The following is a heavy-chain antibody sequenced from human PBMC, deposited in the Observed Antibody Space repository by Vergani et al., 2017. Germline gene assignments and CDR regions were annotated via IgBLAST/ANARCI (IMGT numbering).Heavy chain of an antibody. Sequence: EVQLVESGGGLVQPGGSLRLSCAASGFTFSSYEMNWVRQAPGKGLEWVSYISSSGSTIYYADSVKGRFTSSRDNAKNSLYLQMNSLRAEATAVYYCGREYQLLSAFDIWGQGTMVTVSS. J-gene: IGHJ3*02. V-gene: IGHV3-48*03. CDR3: GREYQLLSAFDI. D-gene: IGHD2-2*01. CDR2: ISSSGSTI. CDR1: GFTFSSYE.